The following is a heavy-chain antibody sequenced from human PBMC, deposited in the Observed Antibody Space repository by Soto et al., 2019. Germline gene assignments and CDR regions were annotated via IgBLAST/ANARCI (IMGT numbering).Heavy chain of an antibody. V-gene: IGHV1-8*01. CDR1: GYTFTGYD. CDR3: ARGLDTIFGVVIHYYYMDV. J-gene: IGHJ6*03. Sequence: ASVKVSCKASGYTFTGYDIHWVRQATGQGLEWMGWMNHNSGNTGYAQKFQGRVTMTRNTSISTAYMELSSLRSEDTAVYYCARGLDTIFGVVIHYYYMDVWGKGTTVTVSS. D-gene: IGHD3-3*01. CDR2: MNHNSGNT.